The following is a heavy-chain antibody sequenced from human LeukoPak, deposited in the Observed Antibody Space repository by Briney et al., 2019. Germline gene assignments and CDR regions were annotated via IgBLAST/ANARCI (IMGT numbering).Heavy chain of an antibody. V-gene: IGHV4-30-2*01. CDR2: IYHSGST. J-gene: IGHJ4*02. D-gene: IGHD3-10*01. CDR1: GGSISSGGYY. CDR3: ARVAFHYGSGSSNPFFDY. Sequence: SQTLSLTCTVSGGSISSGGYYWSWIRQPPGKGLEWIEYIYHSGSTYYNPSLKSRVTISVDRSKNQFSLKLSSVTAADTAVYYCARVAFHYGSGSSNPFFDYWGQGTLVTVSS.